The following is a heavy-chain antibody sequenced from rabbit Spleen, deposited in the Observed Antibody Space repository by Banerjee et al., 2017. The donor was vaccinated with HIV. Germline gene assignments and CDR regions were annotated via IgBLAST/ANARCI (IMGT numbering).Heavy chain of an antibody. CDR1: GFDLSTYYY. CDR3: ARAGYAGCDYIWDL. CDR2: IDTSNGDT. D-gene: IGHD4-2*01. J-gene: IGHJ4*01. Sequence: QEQLEESGGGLVKPEGSLTLTCTASGFDLSTYYYMCWVRQAPGKGLEWIACIDTSNGDTDYANWPKGRFTISKASSTTVTLQMTSLTAADTATYFCARAGYAGCDYIWDLWGQGTLVTVS. V-gene: IGHV1S45*01.